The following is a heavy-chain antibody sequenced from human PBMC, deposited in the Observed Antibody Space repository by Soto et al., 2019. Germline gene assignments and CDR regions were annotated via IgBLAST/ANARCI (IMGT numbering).Heavy chain of an antibody. CDR2: INPSGDT. J-gene: IGHJ4*02. CDR3: ARVYCSGGGCYGIDY. CDR1: GDTFTSYY. V-gene: IGHV1-46*01. D-gene: IGHD2-15*01. Sequence: QVQLVQSGAEVKKPGASVKISCKASGDTFTSYYMHWVRQAPGQGLEWMGIINPSGDTSYAQKFQGRVTTTRDTSTSTVYMELSSLRSEDTAVYYCARVYCSGGGCYGIDYWGQGTLVTVSS.